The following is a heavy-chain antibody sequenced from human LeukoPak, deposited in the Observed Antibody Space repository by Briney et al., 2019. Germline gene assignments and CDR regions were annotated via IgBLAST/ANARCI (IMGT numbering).Heavy chain of an antibody. CDR3: ARGMGDIVVVPAAMGYYYYYMDV. V-gene: IGHV1-2*02. CDR2: INPNSGGT. D-gene: IGHD2-2*01. CDR1: GYTFTGYY. Sequence: ASVKVSCKASGYTFTGYYMHWVRQAPGQGLEWMGWINPNSGGTNYAQTFQGRVTMTRDTSISTAYMELSRLKSDDTAVYYCARGMGDIVVVPAAMGYYYYYMDVWGKGTTVTVSS. J-gene: IGHJ6*03.